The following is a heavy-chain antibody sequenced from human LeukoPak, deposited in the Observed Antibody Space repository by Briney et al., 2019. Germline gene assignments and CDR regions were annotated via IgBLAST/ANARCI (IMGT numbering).Heavy chain of an antibody. CDR1: GFPFSRYE. J-gene: IGHJ4*02. D-gene: IGHD1-7*01. Sequence: PGGSLRLSCAASGFPFSRYEMNWVRQAPGKGLEWLSYISSSGSPIYYADSVKGRFTISRDNAKNSLYLQMNSLRAEDTAVYYCARDATITGTHPPIRPIDYWGRGTLVTVSS. V-gene: IGHV3-48*03. CDR2: ISSSGSPI. CDR3: ARDATITGTHPPIRPIDY.